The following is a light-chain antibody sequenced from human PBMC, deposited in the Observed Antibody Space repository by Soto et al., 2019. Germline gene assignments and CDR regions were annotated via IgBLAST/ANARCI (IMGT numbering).Light chain of an antibody. J-gene: IGLJ3*02. CDR1: SGHSTYA. CDR2: LNIDGSH. CDR3: QTWDTGIWV. Sequence: QPVLTQSPSASASLGASVKLTCTLSSGHSTYAIAWHQQQPEKGPRYLMKLNIDGSHYKGDGIPDRFSGSSSGAERYLTISSLQSEDEADYYCQTWDTGIWVFGGGTKVTVL. V-gene: IGLV4-69*01.